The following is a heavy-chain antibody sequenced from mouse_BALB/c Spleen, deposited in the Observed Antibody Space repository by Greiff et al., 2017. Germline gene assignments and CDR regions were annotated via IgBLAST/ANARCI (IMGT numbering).Heavy chain of an antibody. CDR1: GYAFTNYL. V-gene: IGHV1-54*01. CDR2: INPGSGGT. CDR3: VTEFAY. Sequence: VKLMGSGAELVRPGTSVKVSCKASGYAFTNYLIEWVKQRPGQGLEWIGVINPGSGGTNYNEKFKGKATLTADKSSSTAYMQLSSLTSDDSAVYFCVTEFAYWGQGTLVTVSA. J-gene: IGHJ3*01.